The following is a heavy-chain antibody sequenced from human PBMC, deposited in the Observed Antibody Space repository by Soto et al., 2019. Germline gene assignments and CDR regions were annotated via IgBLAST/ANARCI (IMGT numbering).Heavy chain of an antibody. Sequence: PSETLSLTCAVYGGSFSGYYWSWIRQPPGKGLEWIGEINHSGSTNYNPSLKSRVTISVDTSKNQLSLKLSSVTAADTAVYYCARGRTRYYDILTGTKQTYYYYMDVWGKGTTVTVSS. D-gene: IGHD3-9*01. CDR1: GGSFSGYY. V-gene: IGHV4-34*01. J-gene: IGHJ6*03. CDR2: INHSGST. CDR3: ARGRTRYYDILTGTKQTYYYYMDV.